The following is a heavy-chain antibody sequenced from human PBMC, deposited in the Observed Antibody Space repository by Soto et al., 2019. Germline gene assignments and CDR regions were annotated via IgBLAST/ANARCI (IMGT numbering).Heavy chain of an antibody. J-gene: IGHJ4*02. CDR2: INSDGSST. CDR3: ARLREYRSGAGYDY. V-gene: IGHV3-74*01. Sequence: EVQLVESGGGFVQPGGSLRLSCAASGLTFSSYWMHWVRPAPGKGLVWVSLINSDGSSTSYEDPVKGRLTISSDTDRTTLYLQMNSLRAQATAVYYCARLREYRSGAGYDYWAPRILVTFSP. D-gene: IGHD3-10*01. CDR1: GLTFSSYW.